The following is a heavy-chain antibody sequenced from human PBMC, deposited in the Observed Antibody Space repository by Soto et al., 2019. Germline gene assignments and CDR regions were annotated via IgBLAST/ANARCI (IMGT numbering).Heavy chain of an antibody. V-gene: IGHV3-23*01. CDR2: IGGRGNSA. J-gene: IGHJ3*01. CDR1: GFIFTNYA. CDR3: VREGRGSLDF. Sequence: GGSLRLSCAASGFIFTNYAMNWVRQAPGKGLEWVSVIGGRGNSAYYADSVQGRFTISRDNSKNTLSLQMSSLTADDTAIYYCVREGRGSLDFWGRGTMVTVSS. D-gene: IGHD5-12*01.